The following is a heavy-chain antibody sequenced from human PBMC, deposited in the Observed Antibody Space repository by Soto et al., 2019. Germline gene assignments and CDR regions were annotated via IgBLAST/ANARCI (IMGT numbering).Heavy chain of an antibody. CDR3: AGGSIAVAGTLWFDP. J-gene: IGHJ5*02. CDR2: MNPNSGNT. D-gene: IGHD6-19*01. CDR1: GYTFTSYD. V-gene: IGHV1-8*01. Sequence: QVQLVQSGAEVKKPGASVKVSCKASGYTFTSYDINWVRQATGQGLEWMGWMNPNSGNTGYAQKFQGRVTLTRNTSISTAYVELSSLRSEDTAVYYCAGGSIAVAGTLWFDPWGKGTLVTVSS.